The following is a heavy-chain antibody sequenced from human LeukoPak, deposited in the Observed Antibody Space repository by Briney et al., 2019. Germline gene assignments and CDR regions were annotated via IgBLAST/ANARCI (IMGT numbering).Heavy chain of an antibody. Sequence: SVKVSCKASGGTFSIYAISWVRQAPGQGLEWMGGIIPIFGTANYAQKFQGRVTITADESTSTAYMELSSLRSEDTAVYYCARTSVEMATIYYFDYWGQGTLVTVSS. CDR3: ARTSVEMATIYYFDY. CDR1: GGTFSIYA. D-gene: IGHD5-24*01. V-gene: IGHV1-69*13. J-gene: IGHJ4*02. CDR2: IIPIFGTA.